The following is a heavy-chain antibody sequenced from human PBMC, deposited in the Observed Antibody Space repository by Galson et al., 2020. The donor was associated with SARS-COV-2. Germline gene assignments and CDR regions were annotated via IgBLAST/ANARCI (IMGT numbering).Heavy chain of an antibody. Sequence: KVSCKASGYTYINYWIAWVRQTPGKGLDWTGVVYPGDSEARYSPSFQDQVTISADKSITTAYLQLSSLKASDSGIYYCARRNTDCSGDSCVGLGLDPWGQGTLVTVSS. CDR3: ARRNTDCSGDSCVGLGLDP. D-gene: IGHD2-15*01. CDR2: VYPGDSEA. V-gene: IGHV5-51*01. J-gene: IGHJ5*02. CDR1: GYTYINYW.